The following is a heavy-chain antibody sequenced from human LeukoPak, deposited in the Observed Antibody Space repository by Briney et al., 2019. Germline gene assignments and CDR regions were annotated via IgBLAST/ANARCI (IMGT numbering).Heavy chain of an antibody. Sequence: SETLSLTCTVSGGSISSYYWSWIRPPPGKGLEWIGYISSSGSTKYNPSLKSRVTISVDTSKNQFSLSLRSVTAADTAVYYCARTVGTNTYLDNWGQGTLVTVSS. V-gene: IGHV4-59*01. CDR1: GGSISSYY. CDR3: ARTVGTNTYLDN. J-gene: IGHJ4*02. D-gene: IGHD4-23*01. CDR2: ISSSGST.